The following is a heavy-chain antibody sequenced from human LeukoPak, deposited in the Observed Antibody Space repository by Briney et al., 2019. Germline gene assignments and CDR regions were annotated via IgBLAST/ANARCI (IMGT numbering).Heavy chain of an antibody. Sequence: GSLRLSCAASGFTFSNYWMTWVRQAPGKGLEWVANIKLDGREKYYVDSVKGRFTISRDNAKNSLYLQMNSLRGDDTAVYYCARDPYLGDGDYWGQGTLVTVSS. CDR1: GFTFSNYW. V-gene: IGHV3-7*03. D-gene: IGHD4-17*01. CDR2: IKLDGREK. J-gene: IGHJ4*02. CDR3: ARDPYLGDGDY.